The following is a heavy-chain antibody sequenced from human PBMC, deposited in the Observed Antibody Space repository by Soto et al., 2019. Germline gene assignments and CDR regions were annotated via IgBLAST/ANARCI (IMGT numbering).Heavy chain of an antibody. D-gene: IGHD2-2*01. CDR1: GGSISSYY. CDR2: IDYSGST. Sequence: SETLSLTCAVSGGSISSYYWSWIRQPPGKGLEWIGYIDYSGSTNYNPSLKSRVTISVDTSKNQFSLKLSSVTAADTAVNYCARGGGRGYCSSTSCPRTPVGMDVWGQGTTVTVSS. CDR3: ARGGGRGYCSSTSCPRTPVGMDV. J-gene: IGHJ6*02. V-gene: IGHV4-59*01.